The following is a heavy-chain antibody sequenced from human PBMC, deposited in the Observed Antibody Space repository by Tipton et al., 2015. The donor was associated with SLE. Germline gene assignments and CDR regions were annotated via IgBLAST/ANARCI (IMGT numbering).Heavy chain of an antibody. J-gene: IGHJ4*02. V-gene: IGHV1-18*01. CDR1: GYTFTTYG. D-gene: IGHD6-19*01. CDR3: AIAVAGRNCGDY. CDR2: ISAYNGNT. Sequence: QLVQSRPEVKKPGASVKVSCKASGYTFTTYGISWVRQAPGQGLEWMGWISAYNGNTNCVQKLQDRVTMTTDSSTSTAYMDLRSLRSDDTAVYYCAIAVAGRNCGDYWGQGTLVTVSS.